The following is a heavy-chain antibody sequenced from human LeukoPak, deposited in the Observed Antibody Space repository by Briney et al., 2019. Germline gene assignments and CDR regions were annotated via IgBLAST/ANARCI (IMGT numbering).Heavy chain of an antibody. J-gene: IGHJ4*02. CDR2: IYYGGST. V-gene: IGHV4-59*01. CDR1: SGFISSYH. D-gene: IGHD6-19*01. CDR3: ARMYSSGWYDGDY. Sequence: MASETLSLTCTVASGFISSYHGSWIRQPPGKGLEWIGYIYYGGSTNYNPSLKSRVTISVDTSKSQFSLKLWYVSAAYTAVYHCARMYSSGWYDGDYWGKGALVTVSS.